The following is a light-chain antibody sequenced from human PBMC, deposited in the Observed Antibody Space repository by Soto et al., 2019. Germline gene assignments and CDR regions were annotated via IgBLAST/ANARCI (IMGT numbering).Light chain of an antibody. CDR1: QSISSW. V-gene: IGKV1-5*03. CDR2: KAS. Sequence: DAQRTQYNSTLSASVGDRVTITCRASQSISSWLAWYQQKPGKAPKLLIYKASSLESGVPSRFSGSGSGTEFTLTISSLQPDDFAPYYCQQYNSYSRTFGQGTK. J-gene: IGKJ1*01. CDR3: QQYNSYSRT.